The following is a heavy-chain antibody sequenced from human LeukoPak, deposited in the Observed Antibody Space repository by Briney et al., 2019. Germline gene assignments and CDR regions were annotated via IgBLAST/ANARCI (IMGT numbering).Heavy chain of an antibody. D-gene: IGHD6-19*01. CDR1: GGSFSGYY. J-gene: IGHJ2*01. Sequence: SETLSLTCAVYGGSFSGYYWSWIRQPPGKGLEWTGEINHSGSTNYNPSLKSRVTISVDTSKNQFSLKLSSVTAADTAVYYCARRHSSGWRSSYWYFDLWGRGTLVTVSS. CDR2: INHSGST. V-gene: IGHV4-34*01. CDR3: ARRHSSGWRSSYWYFDL.